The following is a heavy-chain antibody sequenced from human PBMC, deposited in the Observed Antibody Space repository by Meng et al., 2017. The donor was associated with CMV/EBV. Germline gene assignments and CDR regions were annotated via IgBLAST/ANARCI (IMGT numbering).Heavy chain of an antibody. Sequence: GESLKISCAASGFTFSSYAIHWVRQAPGKGLEWVAVISYDGSNKYYADSVKGRFTISRDNSKNTLYLQMNSLRAEDTAVYYCARDGYSSSWHYWGQGTLVTVSS. V-gene: IGHV3-30*04. D-gene: IGHD6-6*01. CDR3: ARDGYSSSWHY. J-gene: IGHJ4*02. CDR2: ISYDGSNK. CDR1: GFTFSSYA.